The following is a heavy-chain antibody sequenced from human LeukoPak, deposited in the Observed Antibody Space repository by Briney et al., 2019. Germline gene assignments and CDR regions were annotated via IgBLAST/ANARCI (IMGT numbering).Heavy chain of an antibody. CDR3: ARGGRFCAAGSCYANWFAP. D-gene: IGHD2-15*01. V-gene: IGHV4-30-4*01. J-gene: IGHJ5*02. CDR1: GGSISSGDYY. Sequence: SQTLSLTCSVSGGSISSGDYYWSWIRQSPEKGREWFGIIYYSGSVFYNPSLKSRLAISVDASVNQFSLTLTSVTAADTAVYYCARGGRFCAAGSCYANWFAPSGQGTLVTVSS. CDR2: IYYSGSV.